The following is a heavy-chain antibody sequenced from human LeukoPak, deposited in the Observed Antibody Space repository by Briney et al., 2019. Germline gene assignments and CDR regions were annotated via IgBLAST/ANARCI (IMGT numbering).Heavy chain of an antibody. V-gene: IGHV1-2*02. J-gene: IGHJ4*02. D-gene: IGHD2-2*01. CDR3: ARGGIVVVPAAILFDY. Sequence: GASVKVSCKASGYIFTGYFMHWVRQAPGQGLEWLGWINPNSGDTKYAQKFQGRVTMTRDTSISTAYMELSRLRSDDTAVYYCARGGIVVVPAAILFDYWGQGTLVTVSS. CDR1: GYIFTGYF. CDR2: INPNSGDT.